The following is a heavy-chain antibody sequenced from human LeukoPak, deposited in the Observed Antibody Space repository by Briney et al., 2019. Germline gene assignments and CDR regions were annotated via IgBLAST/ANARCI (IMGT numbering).Heavy chain of an antibody. CDR1: GGSISSYY. J-gene: IGHJ4*02. Sequence: PSETLSLTCTVSGGSISSYYWSWIRQPPGKGLEWIGYIYYSGSTNYNPSLKSRVTISVDTSKNQFSLKLSSVTAADTAVYYCARQVGWFGELPSYYFDYWGQGTLVTVSS. CDR2: IYYSGST. V-gene: IGHV4-59*08. D-gene: IGHD3-10*01. CDR3: ARQVGWFGELPSYYFDY.